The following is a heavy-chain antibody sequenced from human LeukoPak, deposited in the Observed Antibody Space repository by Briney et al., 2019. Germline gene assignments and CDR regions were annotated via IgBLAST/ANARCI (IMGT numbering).Heavy chain of an antibody. J-gene: IGHJ4*02. CDR3: AGVVGYSSGL. Sequence: EASVKVSCKASGYTFTSYGISWVRQAPGQGLEWMGWMNPDSGNTGYAQKFQGRVTMTRSTFINTAYMELSSLRSEDTAVYYCAGVVGYSSGLWGQGTLVTVSS. CDR2: MNPDSGNT. D-gene: IGHD6-19*01. CDR1: GYTFTSYG. V-gene: IGHV1-8*02.